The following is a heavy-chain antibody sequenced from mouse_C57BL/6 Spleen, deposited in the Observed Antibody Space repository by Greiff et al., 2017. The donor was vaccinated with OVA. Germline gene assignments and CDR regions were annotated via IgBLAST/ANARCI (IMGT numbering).Heavy chain of an antibody. J-gene: IGHJ2*01. CDR1: GYTFTSYW. Sequence: VQLQQPGAELVKPGASVKLSCKASGYTFTSYWMQWVKQRPGQGLEWIGEIDPSDSYTNYNQKFKGKATLTVDTSSSTAYMQLSSLTSEDSAVYYCARSARGFDYWGQGTTLTVSS. CDR3: ARSARGFDY. CDR2: IDPSDSYT. V-gene: IGHV1-50*01.